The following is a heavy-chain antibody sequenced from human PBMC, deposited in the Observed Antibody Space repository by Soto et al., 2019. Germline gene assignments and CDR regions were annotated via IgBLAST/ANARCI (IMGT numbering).Heavy chain of an antibody. Sequence: GGSLRLSCAASGFTFSNAWMNWVRQAPGKGLEWVGRIKSKTDGGTTDYAAPVKGRFTISRDDSKNTLYLQMNSLKTEDTAVYYCTTLDPLVVVAGSTTTLIDYWGQGTLVTVSS. J-gene: IGHJ4*02. CDR3: TTLDPLVVVAGSTTTLIDY. V-gene: IGHV3-15*07. CDR2: IKSKTDGGTT. CDR1: GFTFSNAW. D-gene: IGHD2-15*01.